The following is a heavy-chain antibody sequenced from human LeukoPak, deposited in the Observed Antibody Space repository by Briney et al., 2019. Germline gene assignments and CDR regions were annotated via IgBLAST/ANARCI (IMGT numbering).Heavy chain of an antibody. Sequence: PGGSLRLSCAASGLTFNNAWMSWVRQAPGKGLEWVGRIKSKVDGGTTDYAAPVKGRFTVSRDDSKNTLYLQMNSLKTEDTAVYYCTTEWYSGSYFGYWGQGTLVTVSS. J-gene: IGHJ4*02. CDR3: TTEWYSGSYFGY. V-gene: IGHV3-15*01. D-gene: IGHD1-26*01. CDR1: GLTFNNAW. CDR2: IKSKVDGGTT.